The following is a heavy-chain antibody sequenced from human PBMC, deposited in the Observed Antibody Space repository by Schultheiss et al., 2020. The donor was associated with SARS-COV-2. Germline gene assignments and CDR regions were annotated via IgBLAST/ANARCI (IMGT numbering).Heavy chain of an antibody. V-gene: IGHV4-4*02. D-gene: IGHD5-18*01. CDR3: ARSLTAMGEFDP. Sequence: SQTLSLTCAVSGGSISSSNWWSWVRQPPGKGLEWIGSINYSGTSYYNPSLKSRVTISVDTSKNQFSLKLSSVTAADTAVYYCARSLTAMGEFDPWGQGTLVTVSS. CDR2: INYSGTS. CDR1: GGSISSSNW. J-gene: IGHJ5*02.